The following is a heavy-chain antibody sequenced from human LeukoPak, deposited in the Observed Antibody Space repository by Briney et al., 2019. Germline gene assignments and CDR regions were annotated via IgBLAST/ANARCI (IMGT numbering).Heavy chain of an antibody. CDR1: GFTFSDYY. CDR2: ISSSSSYT. J-gene: IGHJ4*02. Sequence: GGSLRLSCAASGFTFSDYYMSWIRQAPGKGLEWASYISSSSSYTNYADSVKGRFTISRDTSKNTLYLQMNSLRAEDTALYYCARVDNSDSGSYFDYWGQGTLVTVSS. V-gene: IGHV3-11*05. D-gene: IGHD4-11*01. CDR3: ARVDNSDSGSYFDY.